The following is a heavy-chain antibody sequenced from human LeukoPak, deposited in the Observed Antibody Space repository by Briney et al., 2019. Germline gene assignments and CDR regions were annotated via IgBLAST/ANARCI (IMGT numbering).Heavy chain of an antibody. CDR3: ARSRPSSHIVVVVGASRVAFDI. Sequence: GGSLRLSCAASGFSFSGYGMHWVRQAPGKGLEWVAVISYDGSNKYYADSVKGRFTISRDNAKNSLYLQMNSLRAEDTAVYYCARSRPSSHIVVVVGASRVAFDIWGQGTMVTVSS. D-gene: IGHD2-21*01. V-gene: IGHV3-33*05. CDR2: ISYDGSNK. CDR1: GFSFSGYG. J-gene: IGHJ3*02.